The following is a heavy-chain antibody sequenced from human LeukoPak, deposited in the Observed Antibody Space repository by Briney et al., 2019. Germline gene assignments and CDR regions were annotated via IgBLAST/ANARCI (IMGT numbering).Heavy chain of an antibody. CDR3: ARDPGPYYYGSGSYPFDY. D-gene: IGHD3-10*01. CDR1: GGSISSYY. CDR2: IYYSGST. Sequence: PSETLSLTCTVSGGSISSYYWSRIRQPPGKGLEWIGYIYYSGSTNYNPSLKSRVTISVDTSKKQFSLKLSSVTAADTAVYYCARDPGPYYYGSGSYPFDYWGQGTLVTVSS. J-gene: IGHJ4*02. V-gene: IGHV4-59*01.